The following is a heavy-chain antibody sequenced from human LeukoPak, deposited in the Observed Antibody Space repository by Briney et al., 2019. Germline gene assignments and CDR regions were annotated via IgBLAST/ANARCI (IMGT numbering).Heavy chain of an antibody. CDR1: GFTFSSSA. J-gene: IGHJ4*02. CDR2: ISGSGGST. V-gene: IGHV3-23*01. D-gene: IGHD3-10*01. Sequence: GGSLRLSCAASGFTFSSSAMSWVRQAPGKGLEWVSAISGSGGSTYYADSVKGRFTISRDNSKNTLYLQMNSLRAEDTAVYYCAKDEGVASGSYFDYWGQGTLVTVSS. CDR3: AKDEGVASGSYFDY.